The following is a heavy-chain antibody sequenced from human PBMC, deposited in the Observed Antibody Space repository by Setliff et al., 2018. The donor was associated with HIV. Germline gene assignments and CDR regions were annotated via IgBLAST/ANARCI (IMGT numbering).Heavy chain of an antibody. CDR2: IYPGDPDT. D-gene: IGHD3-22*01. CDR3: ARHGYNDSRGYFDY. CDR1: GYKFYTSW. Sequence: GESLKISCQASGYKFYTSWIGWVRQMPGKGLEWMGIIYPGDPDTRYSPSFQGHVAFSVDTSISTAYLHWSSLKASDTAMYYCARHGYNDSRGYFDYWGQGALVTVSS. J-gene: IGHJ4*02. V-gene: IGHV5-51*01.